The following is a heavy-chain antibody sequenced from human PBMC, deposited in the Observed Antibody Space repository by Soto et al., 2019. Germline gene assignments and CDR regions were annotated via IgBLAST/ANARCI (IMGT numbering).Heavy chain of an antibody. CDR3: ARLAHYYGSGSYLTSFDY. V-gene: IGHV1-69*13. CDR2: IIPIFGTA. CDR1: GGTFSSYA. Sequence: SVKGSCKAAGGTFSSYAISWVRQTPGQGLEWMGGIIPIFGTANYAQKFQGRVTITADESTSTAYMELSSLRSEDTAVYYCARLAHYYGSGSYLTSFDYWGQGTLVTVS. J-gene: IGHJ4*02. D-gene: IGHD3-10*01.